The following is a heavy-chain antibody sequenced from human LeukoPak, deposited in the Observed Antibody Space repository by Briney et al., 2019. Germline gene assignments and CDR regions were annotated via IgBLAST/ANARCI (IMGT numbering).Heavy chain of an antibody. Sequence: GGSLRLSCAASGFTFSTYGMHWVRQAPGKGLEWVAVISYDGSNKYYADSVKGRFTISRDNSKNTLYLQMNSLRAEDTAVYYCAKEECYYYGSGSSSHWGQGTLVTGSS. CDR2: ISYDGSNK. V-gene: IGHV3-30*18. CDR3: AKEECYYYGSGSSSH. D-gene: IGHD3-10*01. CDR1: GFTFSTYG. J-gene: IGHJ4*02.